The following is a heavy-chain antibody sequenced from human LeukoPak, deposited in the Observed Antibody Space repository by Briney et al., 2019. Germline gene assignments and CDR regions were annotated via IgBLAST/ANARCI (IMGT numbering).Heavy chain of an antibody. V-gene: IGHV3-30*04. Sequence: PGGSLRLSCAASGFTFSNSAMHWVRQAPGKGLEWVAVISYDGTDKYYVDSVKGRFTISRDNSKNTLYLQMHTLRAEDTAVYFCLYGGYFQHWGQGTLVTVSS. CDR2: ISYDGTDK. J-gene: IGHJ1*01. D-gene: IGHD3-16*01. CDR1: GFTFSNSA. CDR3: LYGGYFQH.